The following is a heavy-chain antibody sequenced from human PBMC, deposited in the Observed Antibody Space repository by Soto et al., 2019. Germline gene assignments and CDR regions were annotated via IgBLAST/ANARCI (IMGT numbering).Heavy chain of an antibody. CDR1: GFTFSSYA. Sequence: GGSLRLSCAASGFTFSSYAMSWVRQAPGKGLEWVSAISGSGGSTYYADSVKGRFTISRDNSKNTLYLQMKSLRAEDMAVYYCAKRHGDYDFWSGYSAYDAFDIWGQGTMVTVSS. J-gene: IGHJ3*02. CDR3: AKRHGDYDFWSGYSAYDAFDI. D-gene: IGHD3-3*01. CDR2: ISGSGGST. V-gene: IGHV3-23*01.